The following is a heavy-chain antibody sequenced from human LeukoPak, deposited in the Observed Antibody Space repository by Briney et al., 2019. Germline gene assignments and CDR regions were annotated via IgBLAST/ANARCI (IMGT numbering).Heavy chain of an antibody. CDR2: ISSSGSTI. D-gene: IGHD1-26*01. CDR1: GFTFSSYE. CDR3: ARDGLLDVGAFHYFDY. J-gene: IGHJ4*02. V-gene: IGHV3-48*03. Sequence: GGSLRLSCAASGFTFSSYEMNWVRQAPGKGLEWVSYISSSGSTIYYADSVKGRFTISRDNAKNSLYLQMNSLRAEDTAVYYCARDGLLDVGAFHYFDYWSQGTLVTVSS.